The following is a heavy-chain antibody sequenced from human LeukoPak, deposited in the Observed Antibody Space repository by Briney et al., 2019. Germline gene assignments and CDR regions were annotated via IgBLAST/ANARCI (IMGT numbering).Heavy chain of an antibody. Sequence: GGSLRLSCAASHFTFDDYAMHWVRQAPGKGLEWVSLISRDGGRTYYADSVKGRFTISRVNSKNSLFLKMTRLSAEDTAFYYCAKGGGDTAMAMDYWGQGTLVTVSS. V-gene: IGHV3-43D*03. CDR1: HFTFDDYA. CDR3: AKGGGDTAMAMDY. D-gene: IGHD5-18*01. CDR2: ISRDGGRT. J-gene: IGHJ4*02.